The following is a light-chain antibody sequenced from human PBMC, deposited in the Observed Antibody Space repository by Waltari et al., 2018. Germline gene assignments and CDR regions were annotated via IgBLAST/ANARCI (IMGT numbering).Light chain of an antibody. J-gene: IGLJ3*02. CDR1: SSDAGSYSL. V-gene: IGLV2-23*01. CDR2: EDT. Sequence: QSALTQPASVSGSPGQPITIPCTGTSSDAGSYSLVSWYRQHPGEAPRVIIFEDTKRPSGVSNRFSGSKSGNTASLTISGLQAEDEADYYCCSYTLTNTWLFGGGTKLTVL. CDR3: CSYTLTNTWL.